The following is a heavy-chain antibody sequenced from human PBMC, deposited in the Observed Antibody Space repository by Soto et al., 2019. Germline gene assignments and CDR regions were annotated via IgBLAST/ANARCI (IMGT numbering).Heavy chain of an antibody. CDR3: AHSRPLYSSGWPHLDY. D-gene: IGHD6-19*01. CDR2: IYWDDDK. J-gene: IGHJ4*02. CDR1: GFSLSTSGVG. Sequence: SGPTLVNPTQTLTLTCTFSGFSLSTSGVGVGKIRQPPGKALEWLALIYWDDDKRYSPSLKSRLTITKDTSKNQVVLTMTNMDPVDTATYYCAHSRPLYSSGWPHLDYWGQGTLVTVSS. V-gene: IGHV2-5*02.